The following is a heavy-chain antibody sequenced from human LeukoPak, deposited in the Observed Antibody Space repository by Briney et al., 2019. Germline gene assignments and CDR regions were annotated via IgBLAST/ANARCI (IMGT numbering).Heavy chain of an antibody. Sequence: GGSLRLSCAASGFTFSSYSMNWVRQAPGKGLEWVSSISSSSSYIYYADSVKGRFTISRDNAKNSLYLQMNSLRAEDTAVYYCAREWGITMVRGVITHYGMDVWGQGTTVTVSS. V-gene: IGHV3-21*01. J-gene: IGHJ6*02. D-gene: IGHD3-10*01. CDR3: AREWGITMVRGVITHYGMDV. CDR2: ISSSSSYI. CDR1: GFTFSSYS.